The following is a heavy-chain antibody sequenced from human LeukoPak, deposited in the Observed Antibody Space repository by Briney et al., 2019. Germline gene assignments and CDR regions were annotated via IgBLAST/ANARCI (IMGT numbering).Heavy chain of an antibody. V-gene: IGHV4-61*02. CDR1: GGSISSGSYY. CDR3: ARDSLDYGDYYFDY. J-gene: IGHJ4*02. Sequence: SQTLSLTCTVSGGSISSGSYYWSWLRQPAGKGLEWIGRIYTSGSTNYNPSLKSRVTISVDTSKNQFSLKLSSVTAADTAVYYCARDSLDYGDYYFDYWGQGTLVTVSS. CDR2: IYTSGST. D-gene: IGHD4-17*01.